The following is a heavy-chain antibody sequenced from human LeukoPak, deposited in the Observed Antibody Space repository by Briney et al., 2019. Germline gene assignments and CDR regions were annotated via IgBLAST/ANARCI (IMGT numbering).Heavy chain of an antibody. CDR3: ATYRQVLLPFES. CDR1: GFTFSSYG. J-gene: IGHJ4*02. V-gene: IGHV3-30*03. Sequence: PGGSLRLSCAASGFTFSSYGIHWVRQAPGKGLEWVAVISYDGRNRYYEDSVKGRFTISRDNSKSTLSLQMNSLRAEDTAIYFCATYRQVLLPFESWGQGTLVTVSS. D-gene: IGHD2-8*02. CDR2: ISYDGRNR.